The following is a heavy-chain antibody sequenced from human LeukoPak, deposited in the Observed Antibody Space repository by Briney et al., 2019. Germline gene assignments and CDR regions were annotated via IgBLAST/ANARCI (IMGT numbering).Heavy chain of an antibody. CDR3: ARVTYHDAFDI. Sequence: GGSLRLSCAASGFTFSNSYMSWIRQAPGKGLEWVSVIYSDGTSYYADSVKARFSISRDNAKNSLYLQMNSLRAEDTAVYYCARVTYHDAFDIWGQGTMVTVSS. CDR1: GFTFSNSY. D-gene: IGHD2-2*01. J-gene: IGHJ3*02. V-gene: IGHV3-53*01. CDR2: IYSDGTS.